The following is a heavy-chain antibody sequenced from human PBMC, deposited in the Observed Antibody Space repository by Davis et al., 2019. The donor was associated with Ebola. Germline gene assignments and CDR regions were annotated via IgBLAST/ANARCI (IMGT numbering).Heavy chain of an antibody. CDR1: GFTFDDYA. V-gene: IGHV3-9*01. Sequence: GGSLRLSCAASGFTFDDYAMHWVRQAPGKGLEWVSGISWNSGSIGYADSVKGRFTISRDNAKNSLYLQMNSLRAEDTAVYYCARDLHSYESVFRLMGYWGQGTLVTVSS. D-gene: IGHD5-18*01. CDR2: ISWNSGSI. J-gene: IGHJ4*02. CDR3: ARDLHSYESVFRLMGY.